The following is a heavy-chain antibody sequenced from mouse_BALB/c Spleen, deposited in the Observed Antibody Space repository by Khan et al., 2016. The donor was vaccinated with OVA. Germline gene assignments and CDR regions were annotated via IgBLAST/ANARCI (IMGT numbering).Heavy chain of an antibody. CDR2: INPSNDYT. V-gene: IGHV1-4*01. Sequence: QVQLQQSGAELARPGASVKMSCKTSGYTFTTYTLHWVKQRPGRSLEWIGYINPSNDYTNYNQKFKDKSTLTADKSSSTAYMQLSSLTSEDSAVYYCARSGQLGVPGGFSYGGPPTLVPFSA. CDR1: GYTFTTYT. D-gene: IGHD3-1*01. CDR3: ARSGQLGVPGGFSY. J-gene: IGHJ3*01.